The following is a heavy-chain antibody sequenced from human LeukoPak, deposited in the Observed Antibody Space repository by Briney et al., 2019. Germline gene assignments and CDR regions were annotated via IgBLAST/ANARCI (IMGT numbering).Heavy chain of an antibody. CDR1: GFTFSSYS. D-gene: IGHD3-22*01. Sequence: GGSLRLSCAASGFTFSSYSMNWVRQAPGKGLEWVSYISSSSSTIYYADSVKGRFTISRDNSKNTLYLQMNSLRAEDTAVYYCARDIDSSGYYSDYWGQGTLVTVSS. CDR2: ISSSSSTI. V-gene: IGHV3-48*01. J-gene: IGHJ4*02. CDR3: ARDIDSSGYYSDY.